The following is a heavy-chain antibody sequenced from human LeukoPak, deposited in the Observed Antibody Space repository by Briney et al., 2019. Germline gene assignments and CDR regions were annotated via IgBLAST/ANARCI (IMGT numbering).Heavy chain of an antibody. Sequence: ASVKVSCKASGYTFTSYYMHWVRQAPGQGLEWMGWISAYNGNTNYAQKLQGRVTMTTDTSTSTAYMELRSLRSDDTAVYYCARSYYYDSSGYYFDWGQGTLVTVSS. CDR1: GYTFTSYY. V-gene: IGHV1-18*04. CDR2: ISAYNGNT. CDR3: ARSYYYDSSGYYFD. D-gene: IGHD3-22*01. J-gene: IGHJ4*02.